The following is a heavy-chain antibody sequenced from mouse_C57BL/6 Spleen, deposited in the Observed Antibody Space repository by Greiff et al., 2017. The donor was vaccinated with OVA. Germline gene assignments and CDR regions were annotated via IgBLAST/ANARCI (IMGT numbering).Heavy chain of an antibody. CDR3: ARPYDYYFDY. Sequence: EVKVVESGGGLVKPGGSLKLSCAASGFTFSDYGMHWVRQAPEKGLEWVAYISSGSSNIYYADTVKGRFTISRDNAKNTLFLQMTSLMSEDTAMYYCARPYDYYFDYWGQGTTLTVSS. D-gene: IGHD2-4*01. CDR2: ISSGSSNI. V-gene: IGHV5-17*01. J-gene: IGHJ2*01. CDR1: GFTFSDYG.